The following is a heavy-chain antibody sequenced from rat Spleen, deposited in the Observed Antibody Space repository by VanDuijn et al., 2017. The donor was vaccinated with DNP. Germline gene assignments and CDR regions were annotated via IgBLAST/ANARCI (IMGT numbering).Heavy chain of an antibody. Sequence: VQLKESGPGLVQPSQTLSLTCTVSGFSLTSNSVHWVRQPPGKGLEWVATISTGGGTLYYRDSVKGRFTISRDDAKSTPYLQMDSLRSEDTATYYCATDHGTITAPFDSWGPGVMVTVSS. V-gene: IGHV5-19*01. CDR2: ISTGGGTL. CDR3: ATDHGTITAPFDS. CDR1: GFSLTSNS. D-gene: IGHD1-2*01. J-gene: IGHJ2*01.